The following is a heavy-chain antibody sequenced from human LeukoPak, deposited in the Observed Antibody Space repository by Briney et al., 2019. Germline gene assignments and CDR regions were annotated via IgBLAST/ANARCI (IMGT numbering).Heavy chain of an antibody. CDR3: ATAAYDSGSYIVNHDY. Sequence: PGGSLRLSCAASGFTFSSYGMHWVRQAPGKGLEWVAVIWYDGSNKYYADSVKGRFTISRDNSKNTLYLQMNSLRAEDTAVYYCATAAYDSGSYIVNHDYWGQGTLVTVSS. J-gene: IGHJ4*02. D-gene: IGHD3-22*01. V-gene: IGHV3-33*01. CDR2: IWYDGSNK. CDR1: GFTFSSYG.